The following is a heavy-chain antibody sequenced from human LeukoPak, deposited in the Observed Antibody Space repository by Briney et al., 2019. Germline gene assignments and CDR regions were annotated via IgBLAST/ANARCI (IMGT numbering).Heavy chain of an antibody. J-gene: IGHJ1*01. V-gene: IGHV4-59*02. Sequence: SETLSLTCTVSGGSVSPYYWSWIRQPPGKGLEWIGYIYYSGSTDYNPSLKSRVTISVDTSKNQFSLKLSSVTAADTAVYYCARVDYYGSGGTFQHWGQGTLVTVSS. D-gene: IGHD3-10*01. CDR2: IYYSGST. CDR3: ARVDYYGSGGTFQH. CDR1: GGSVSPYY.